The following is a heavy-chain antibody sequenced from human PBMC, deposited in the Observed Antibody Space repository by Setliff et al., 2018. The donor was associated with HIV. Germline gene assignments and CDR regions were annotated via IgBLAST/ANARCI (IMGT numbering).Heavy chain of an antibody. CDR1: GGSISNSVYF. CDR2: IYYSGST. Sequence: SETLSLTCTVSGGSISNSVYFWTWIRQHPGKGLEWIGYIYYSGSTYQNPSLKSRVTISVDTSKNQFSLKLNSVTAADTAVYYCARSSSSSPFFFDYWGQGSLVTVS. J-gene: IGHJ4*02. CDR3: ARSSSSSPFFFDY. D-gene: IGHD6-6*01. V-gene: IGHV4-31*03.